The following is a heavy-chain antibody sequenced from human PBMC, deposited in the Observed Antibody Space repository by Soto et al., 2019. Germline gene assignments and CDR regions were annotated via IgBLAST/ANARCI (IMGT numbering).Heavy chain of an antibody. Sequence: GGSLRLSCVGSGFTFNSCGMHWVRQAPGKGLECVAVISDTGSSHYYAASVEGRFTISRENSKNTLSLHMDRLRVEDTAVYYCAKDRGGDCPDNSCYFGSDYWGQGTPVTVSS. CDR1: GFTFNSCG. V-gene: IGHV3-30*18. CDR3: AKDRGGDCPDNSCYFGSDY. D-gene: IGHD2-2*01. CDR2: ISDTGSSH. J-gene: IGHJ4*02.